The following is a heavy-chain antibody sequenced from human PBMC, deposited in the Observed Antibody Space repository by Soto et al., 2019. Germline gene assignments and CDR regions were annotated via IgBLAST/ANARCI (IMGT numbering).Heavy chain of an antibody. D-gene: IGHD3-10*01. J-gene: IGHJ4*02. CDR2: IYYSGST. V-gene: IGHV4-31*03. CDR3: VLGFGGFFGY. CDR1: GGSISSGGYY. Sequence: QVQLQETGPGLVKPSQTLSLTCTVSGGSISSGGYYWSWIRQHPGKGLEWIGYIYYSGSTYYNPSLMSRLSISVETSNNQFSLKRGAVTAADRAGYFCVLGFGGFFGYWGQGTLVNVSS.